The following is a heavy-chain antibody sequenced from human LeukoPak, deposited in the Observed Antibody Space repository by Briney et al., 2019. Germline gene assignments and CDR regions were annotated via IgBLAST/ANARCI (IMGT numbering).Heavy chain of an antibody. D-gene: IGHD1/OR15-1a*01. Sequence: GGSLRLSCTASGFTFGRYAMHWLRQAPGKGLEWVAVIAYDGSNKYSADSLKGQGRFTISRDNSKNTLYLQMNSMRADDTAVYYCARRTALEQYFDYWGQGTLVTVSS. CDR1: GFTFGRYA. J-gene: IGHJ4*02. CDR3: ARRTALEQYFDY. V-gene: IGHV3-30*04. CDR2: IAYDGSNK.